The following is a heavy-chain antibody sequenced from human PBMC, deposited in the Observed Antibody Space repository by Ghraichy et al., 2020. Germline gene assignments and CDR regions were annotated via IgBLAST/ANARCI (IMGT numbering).Heavy chain of an antibody. D-gene: IGHD6-13*01. CDR3: ARGRTGQLGRAYYYYYYMDV. V-gene: IGHV4-34*01. CDR1: GGSFSGYY. Sequence: SETLSLTCAVYGGSFSGYYWSWIRQPPGKGLEWIGEINHSGSTNYNPSLKSRVTISVDTSKNQFSLKLSSVTAADTAVYYCARGRTGQLGRAYYYYYYMDVWGKGTTVTVSS. J-gene: IGHJ6*03. CDR2: INHSGST.